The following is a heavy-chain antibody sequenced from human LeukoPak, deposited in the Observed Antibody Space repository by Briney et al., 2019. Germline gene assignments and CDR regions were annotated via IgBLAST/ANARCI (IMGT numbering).Heavy chain of an antibody. J-gene: IGHJ6*03. Sequence: GGSLRLSCAASGFTFISYAMSWVRQAPGKGLEWVSAISGSGGSTYYADSVKGRFTISIDNSKNTLYLQMNSLRAEDTAVYYCAKSGGYNYYYYMDVWGKGTTVTVSS. CDR3: AKSGGYNYYYYMDV. D-gene: IGHD3-22*01. V-gene: IGHV3-23*01. CDR2: ISGSGGST. CDR1: GFTFISYA.